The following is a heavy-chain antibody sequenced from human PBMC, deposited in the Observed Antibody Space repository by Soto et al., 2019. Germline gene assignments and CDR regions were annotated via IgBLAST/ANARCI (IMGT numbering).Heavy chain of an antibody. CDR3: VKGNQLLRYYFEF. CDR2: ITSDGDST. V-gene: IGHV3-64D*06. D-gene: IGHD2-15*01. J-gene: IGHJ4*01. Sequence: GESLKISCSVSGFTFSNYAMHWVRQAPGKGLEYVSGITSDGDSTWHADSVKDRFTISRDNSKNTLFLQMSSLRVEDTAIYFCVKGNQLLRYYFEFWGHGTLGTVPQ. CDR1: GFTFSNYA.